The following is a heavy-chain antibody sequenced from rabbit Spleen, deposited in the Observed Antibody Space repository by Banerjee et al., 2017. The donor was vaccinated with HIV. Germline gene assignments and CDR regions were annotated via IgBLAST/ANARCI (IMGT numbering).Heavy chain of an antibody. CDR1: GFDFSAYTF. Sequence: QQLVESGGDLVQPGASLTLTCTASGFDFSAYTFMCWVRQAPGKGLEWIACIDTGSRDFTYYATWAKGRFTISRTSSTKVTLQMTSLTAADTATYFCARDLVVAIGWNFNLWGQGTLVTVS. D-gene: IGHD3-3*01. V-gene: IGHV1S40*01. CDR2: IDTGSRDFT. J-gene: IGHJ4*01. CDR3: ARDLVVAIGWNFNL.